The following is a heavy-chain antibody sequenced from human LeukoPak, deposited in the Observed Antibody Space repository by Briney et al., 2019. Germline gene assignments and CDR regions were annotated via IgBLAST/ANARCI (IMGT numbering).Heavy chain of an antibody. J-gene: IGHJ4*02. CDR2: MNPNSGNT. CDR3: ARGLDYGSGSLGY. Sequence: GKVSCKASGYTFTGYYMQWVRQATGQGLGWMGWMNPNSGNTGYAQKFQGRVTMTRNTSISTAYMELSSLRSEDTAVYYCARGLDYGSGSLGYWGQGTLVTVSS. V-gene: IGHV1-8*02. D-gene: IGHD3-10*01. CDR1: GYTFTGYY.